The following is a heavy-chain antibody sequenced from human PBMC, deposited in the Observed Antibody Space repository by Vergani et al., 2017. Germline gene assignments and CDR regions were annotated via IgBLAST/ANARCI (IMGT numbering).Heavy chain of an antibody. J-gene: IGHJ1*01. Sequence: QVQLVQSEAEVKKPGASVKVSCKTSGYTFNRYGISWVRLAPGQGLEWMGWINSQNGQTYYAQRLQGRVTMTRNTSISTAYMELSSLRSDDTAVYYCARDLWSGSYYEGYFQHWGQGTLVTVSS. CDR3: ARDLWSGSYYEGYFQH. D-gene: IGHD1-26*01. CDR1: GYTFNRYG. V-gene: IGHV1-18*04. CDR2: INSQNGQT.